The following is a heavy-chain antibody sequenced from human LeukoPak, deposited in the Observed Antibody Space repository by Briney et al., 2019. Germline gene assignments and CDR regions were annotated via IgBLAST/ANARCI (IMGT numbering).Heavy chain of an antibody. CDR1: GGSISSSSYY. CDR3: ARESISNDAFDI. CDR2: IYYSGST. Sequence: SETLSLTCTVSGGSISSSSYYWGWIRQPPGRGLEWIGSIYYSGSTYYNPSLKSRVTISVDTSKNQFSLKLSSVTAADTAVYYCARESISNDAFDIWGQGTMVTVSS. J-gene: IGHJ3*02. V-gene: IGHV4-39*07. D-gene: IGHD4-11*01.